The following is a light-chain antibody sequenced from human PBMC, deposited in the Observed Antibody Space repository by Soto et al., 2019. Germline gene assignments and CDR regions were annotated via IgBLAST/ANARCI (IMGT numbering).Light chain of an antibody. J-gene: IGKJ4*01. CDR3: QKYNNWPLT. Sequence: EILMTQSPATLSVSPGEIATLSCSASQSVGNGLAWYQQKPGQAPRLLIYDAYTRATGIPARFSGSGSGTEFTLTISSMLSEDFAVYSCQKYNNWPLTFGGGNKVDIK. V-gene: IGKV3D-15*01. CDR2: DAY. CDR1: QSVGNG.